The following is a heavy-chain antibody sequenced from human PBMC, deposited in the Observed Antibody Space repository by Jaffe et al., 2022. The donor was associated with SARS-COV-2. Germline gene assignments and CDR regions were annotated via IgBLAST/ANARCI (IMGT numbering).Heavy chain of an antibody. Sequence: QVQLVESGGGVVQPGRSLRLSCAASGFTFSSYGMHWVRQAPGKGLEWVAVISYDGSNKYYADSVKGRFTISRDNSKNTLYLQMNSLRAEDTAVYYCAKLPVNYYDSSGYYYSEFDYWGQGTLVTVSS. D-gene: IGHD3-22*01. J-gene: IGHJ4*02. CDR2: ISYDGSNK. CDR1: GFTFSSYG. V-gene: IGHV3-30*18. CDR3: AKLPVNYYDSSGYYYSEFDY.